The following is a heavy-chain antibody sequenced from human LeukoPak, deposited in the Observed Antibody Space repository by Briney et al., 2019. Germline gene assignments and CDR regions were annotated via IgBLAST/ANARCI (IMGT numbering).Heavy chain of an antibody. CDR3: AKDYTYGFDY. CDR2: IPYDGSNE. V-gene: IGHV3-30-3*01. J-gene: IGHJ4*02. CDR1: GFTFRTYT. Sequence: GGSLRLSCRASGFTFRTYTIHWVRQAPGKGLEWVAVIPYDGSNEYYADSVRGRFTISRDNSKNTLYLQMNSLRAEDTAVYYCAKDYTYGFDYWGQGTLVTVSS. D-gene: IGHD5-18*01.